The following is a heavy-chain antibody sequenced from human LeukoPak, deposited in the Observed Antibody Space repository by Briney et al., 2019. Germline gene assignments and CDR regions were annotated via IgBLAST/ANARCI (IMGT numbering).Heavy chain of an antibody. CDR2: ISSSSSYI. V-gene: IGHV3-21*03. J-gene: IGHJ4*02. Sequence: PGGSLRLSCAASGFTFSNAWMSWVRQAPGKGLEWVSSISSSSSYIYYADSVKGRFTISRDNAKNSLYLQMNSLRAEDTAVYYCARDYHYGGKDYWGQGTLVTVSS. CDR3: ARDYHYGGKDY. D-gene: IGHD3-10*01. CDR1: GFTFSNAW.